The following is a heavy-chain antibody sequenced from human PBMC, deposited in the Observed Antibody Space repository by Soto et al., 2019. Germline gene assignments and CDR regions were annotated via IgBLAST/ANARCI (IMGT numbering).Heavy chain of an antibody. CDR3: ARGQEGVVATH. V-gene: IGHV4-34*01. CDR1: SGSLTGYY. J-gene: IGHJ4*02. Sequence: QVQLQQWGAGLLKPSETLSLNCAVNSGSLTGYYRRWIRQPPGKGLEWIGEIKDGGRTNYSPSLKSRATISSDTSNNQFSLRLYSVTAADTGVYYCARGQEGVVATHWDQGTLVTVSS. D-gene: IGHD5-12*01. CDR2: IKDGGRT.